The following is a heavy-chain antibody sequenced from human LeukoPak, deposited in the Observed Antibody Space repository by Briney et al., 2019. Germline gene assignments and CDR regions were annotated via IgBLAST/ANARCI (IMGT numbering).Heavy chain of an antibody. V-gene: IGHV5-51*01. CDR3: ARHEYGGNSEPVSDY. D-gene: IGHD4-23*01. CDR1: GYSFTSYW. Sequence: GESLKISCKGSGYSFTSYWIGWVRQMPGKGLEWMGIIYPGDSDTRYSPSFQGHVTISADKSISTAYLQWSSLKASDTAMYYCARHEYGGNSEPVSDYWGQGTLVTVSS. J-gene: IGHJ4*02. CDR2: IYPGDSDT.